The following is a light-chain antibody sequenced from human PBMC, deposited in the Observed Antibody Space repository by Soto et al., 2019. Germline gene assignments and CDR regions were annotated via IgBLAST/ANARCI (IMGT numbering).Light chain of an antibody. CDR2: GAS. CDR1: QSVTSGY. Sequence: EIVLTQSPGTLSLSPGERATLSCRASQSVTSGYLGWYQQKPGQAPRLLIYGASSRATGISDRFSGSGSGSDYTLTISRQEPGDFAVYFYQQYATSPPMYTFGQGTKVEIK. J-gene: IGKJ2*01. V-gene: IGKV3-20*01. CDR3: QQYATSPPMYT.